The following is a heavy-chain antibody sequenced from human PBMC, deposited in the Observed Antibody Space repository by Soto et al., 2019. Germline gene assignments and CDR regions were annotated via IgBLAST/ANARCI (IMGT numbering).Heavy chain of an antibody. CDR3: ARPPYPGCINAVCYPLDY. CDR2: INPIGGST. Sequence: QVQLVQSGAEVKKPGASVKISCKASGYTFTSYYMHWVRQAPGQGLEWMGIINPIGGSTNYAQKLQGRVAMTRDTSTSTVCMALNSLRSEDTAVYYCARPPYPGCINAVCYPLDYWGQGTLVTVSS. V-gene: IGHV1-46*01. J-gene: IGHJ4*02. CDR1: GYTFTSYY. D-gene: IGHD2-8*01.